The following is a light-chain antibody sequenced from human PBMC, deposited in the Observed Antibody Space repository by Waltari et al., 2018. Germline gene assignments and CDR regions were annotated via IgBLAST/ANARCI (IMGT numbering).Light chain of an antibody. CDR2: YDS. V-gene: IGLV3-21*04. CDR3: QVWDDSNNSGV. CDR1: NIETKS. J-gene: IGLJ3*02. Sequence: YVLTQPPSLSVAPGETARLTCGGDNIETKSVNWYQCKPGQATLLVMFYDSDRPPGIPERLSGSNSGNTATLTITWVEAGDEADYHCQVWDDSNNSGVFGGGTKLTVL.